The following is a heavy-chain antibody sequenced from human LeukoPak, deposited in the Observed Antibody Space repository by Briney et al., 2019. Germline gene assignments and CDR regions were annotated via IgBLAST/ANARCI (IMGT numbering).Heavy chain of an antibody. CDR3: ARDLYDFWSGPYYFDY. Sequence: ASVKVSCKASGYTFTSYGISWVRQAPGQGLEWMGWISAYNGNTNYAQKLQGRVTMTTDTSTSTAYMELRSLRSDDTAVYYCARDLYDFWSGPYYFDYWGQGTLVTVSS. D-gene: IGHD3-3*01. CDR2: ISAYNGNT. J-gene: IGHJ4*02. V-gene: IGHV1-18*01. CDR1: GYTFTSYG.